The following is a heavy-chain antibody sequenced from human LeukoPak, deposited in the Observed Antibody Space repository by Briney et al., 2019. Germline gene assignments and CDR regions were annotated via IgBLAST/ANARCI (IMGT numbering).Heavy chain of an antibody. CDR2: ISSSGSST. J-gene: IGHJ4*02. V-gene: IGHV3-48*03. CDR3: AREDGSQLDY. CDR1: GFTFSNYE. D-gene: IGHD1-26*01. Sequence: GGSLRLSCATSGFTFSNYEVSWVRQTPEKGLEWVSYISSSGSSTYYADSVKGRFTISRDNAKSSLCLQMDSLRAGDTAVYYCAREDGSQLDYWGRGTLVTVSS.